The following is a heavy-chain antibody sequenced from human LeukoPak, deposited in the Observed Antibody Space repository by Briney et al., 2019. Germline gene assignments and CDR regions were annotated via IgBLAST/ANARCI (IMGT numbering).Heavy chain of an antibody. Sequence: GRSLRLSCAASGFTFSSYGMHWVRQAPGKGLEWVAVIWYDGSNKYYADSVKGRFTISRDNSKNTLYLQMNSLRAEDTAVYYCARENYDFWSGYYLYYYGMDVWGQGTTVTVSS. CDR3: ARENYDFWSGYYLYYYGMDV. V-gene: IGHV3-33*01. CDR1: GFTFSSYG. J-gene: IGHJ6*02. CDR2: IWYDGSNK. D-gene: IGHD3-3*01.